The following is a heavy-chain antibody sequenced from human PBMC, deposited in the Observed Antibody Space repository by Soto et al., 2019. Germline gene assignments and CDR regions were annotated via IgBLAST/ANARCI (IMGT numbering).Heavy chain of an antibody. D-gene: IGHD1-26*01. Sequence: QITLKESGPTLVKPTQTLTLTCTLSGFSHSTSGVAVGWIRQPPGQALEWFGHIYWNDDKYYSTSLKSRLSLSKDTSKNQVVLTMTNVDPLDTGTYYCARLLSAALFSYDLWGQGTLVTVSS. CDR3: ARLLSAALFSYDL. CDR1: GFSHSTSGVA. CDR2: IYWNDDK. V-gene: IGHV2-5*01. J-gene: IGHJ5*02.